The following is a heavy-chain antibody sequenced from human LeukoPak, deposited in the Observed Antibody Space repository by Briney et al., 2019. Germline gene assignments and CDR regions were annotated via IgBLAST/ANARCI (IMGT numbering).Heavy chain of an antibody. D-gene: IGHD5-12*01. Sequence: GGSLRLSCSASGFTFSRYAMHWVRQAPGKGLEYVSGITSNGGSTRYADSVKGRFTISRDNAKNTLYLQMNSLRAEDTAVYYCARDIYSGYDFGYWGQGTLVTVSS. J-gene: IGHJ4*02. CDR1: GFTFSRYA. V-gene: IGHV3-64*04. CDR3: ARDIYSGYDFGY. CDR2: ITSNGGST.